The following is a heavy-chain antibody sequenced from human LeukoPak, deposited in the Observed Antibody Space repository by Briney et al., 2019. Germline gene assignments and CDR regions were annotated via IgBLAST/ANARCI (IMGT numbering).Heavy chain of an antibody. V-gene: IGHV3-21*01. Sequence: PGGSLRLSCAASGFTFSTYSMNWVRQAPGKGLEWVSSISSTSSYIYYADSVKGRFTISRDNAKNSLYPQMNSLRVEDTAVYYCARDRTGEAGMAAFDYWGQGTLVTVSS. D-gene: IGHD3-10*01. J-gene: IGHJ4*02. CDR1: GFTFSTYS. CDR2: ISSTSSYI. CDR3: ARDRTGEAGMAAFDY.